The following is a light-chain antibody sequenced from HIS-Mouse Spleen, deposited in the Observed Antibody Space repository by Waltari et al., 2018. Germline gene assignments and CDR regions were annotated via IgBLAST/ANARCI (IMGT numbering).Light chain of an antibody. Sequence: QSVLTQPPSASGTPGQRVTIPCSGSSSNLGSNYVYWYQQLPGTAPKLLICRNNQRPSGVPDRFSGSKSGTSASLAISGLRSEDEADYYCAAWDDSLSGPVFGRGTKLTVL. CDR3: AAWDDSLSGPV. J-gene: IGLJ3*02. CDR1: SSNLGSNY. CDR2: RNN. V-gene: IGLV1-47*01.